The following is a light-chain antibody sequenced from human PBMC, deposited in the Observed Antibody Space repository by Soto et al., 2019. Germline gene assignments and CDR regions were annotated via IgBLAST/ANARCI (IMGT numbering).Light chain of an antibody. J-gene: IGKJ3*01. CDR1: QSIRHY. CDR3: QQSHSSPRT. CDR2: SAS. V-gene: IGKV1-39*01. Sequence: IQMTQSPSSLSASVGDRVTITCRASQSIRHYLSWYQQKPGRAPKLLIYSASTLQTGVPSRFSGSGSGTDFTLDISSLQPEDFATYYCQQSHSSPRTFGPGTKVDIK.